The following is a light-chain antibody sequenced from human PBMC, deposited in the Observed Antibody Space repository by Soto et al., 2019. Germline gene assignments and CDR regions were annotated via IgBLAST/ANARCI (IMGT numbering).Light chain of an antibody. J-gene: IGLJ1*01. CDR3: SSFTTSSTLV. CDR1: SSDVGSFDS. Sequence: QSVLTQHASVSGSPGQPITISCTGTSSDVGSFDSVAWYQHNPGKAPKLMIYDVSNRPSGVSSRFSGSKSGNTASLSISGLQTEDEANYYCSSFTTSSTLVFGTGTKLTVL. V-gene: IGLV2-14*01. CDR2: DVS.